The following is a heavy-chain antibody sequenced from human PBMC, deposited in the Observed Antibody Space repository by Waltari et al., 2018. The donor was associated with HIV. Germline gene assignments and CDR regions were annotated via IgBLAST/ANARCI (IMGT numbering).Heavy chain of an antibody. V-gene: IGHV4-39*07. CDR3: ARGASIGGWVRNDY. D-gene: IGHD6-6*01. J-gene: IGHJ4*02. Sequence: KPSETLSLTCTVSGGSISSSGYYWGWIRQPPGKGLEWIGTIYYSGSTYYNPSLKSRVTISADTSKNQFSLKLSSVTAADTAVYYCARGASIGGWVRNDYWGQGTLVTVSS. CDR2: IYYSGST. CDR1: GGSISSSGYY.